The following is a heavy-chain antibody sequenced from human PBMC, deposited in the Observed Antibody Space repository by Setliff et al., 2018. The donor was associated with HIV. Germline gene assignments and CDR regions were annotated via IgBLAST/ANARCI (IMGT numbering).Heavy chain of an antibody. Sequence: KTSETLSLTCTVSGGSISSHYWSWIRQPPGKGLEWIGYFYYSGSTNYNPSLKSRVTISVDTSKNQFYLKLSSVTAADTAVYYCARGGGFLEWLSPMDVWGRGTTVT. J-gene: IGHJ6*03. D-gene: IGHD3-3*01. V-gene: IGHV4-59*11. CDR1: GGSISSHY. CDR3: ARGGGFLEWLSPMDV. CDR2: FYYSGST.